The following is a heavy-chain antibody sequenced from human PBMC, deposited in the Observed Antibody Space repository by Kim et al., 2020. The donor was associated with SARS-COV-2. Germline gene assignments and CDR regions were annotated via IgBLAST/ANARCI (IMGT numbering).Heavy chain of an antibody. V-gene: IGHV1-69*04. CDR2: IIPILGIA. J-gene: IGHJ5*02. D-gene: IGHD6-13*01. Sequence: SVKVSCKASGGTFSSYAISWVRQAPGQGLEWMGRIIPILGIANYAQKFQGRVTITADKSTSTAYMELSSLRSEETAVYYCARDESSSWYNWFDPWGQGTLVTVSS. CDR1: GGTFSSYA. CDR3: ARDESSSWYNWFDP.